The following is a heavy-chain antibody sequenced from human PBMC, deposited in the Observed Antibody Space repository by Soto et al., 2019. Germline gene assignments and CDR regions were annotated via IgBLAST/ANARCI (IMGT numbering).Heavy chain of an antibody. CDR1: GFSFGAYA. CDR2: ISGTGSRT. D-gene: IGHD5-18*01. CDR3: ARGGRYTYGYGDYSYGMDV. V-gene: IGHV3-23*01. J-gene: IGHJ6*02. Sequence: EVQVLESGGGLVQPGGSWRPSCPAPGFSFGAYAMGGVRRAPGKGLGRVSGISGTGSRTSYADPVRGRFTISRDNVNNTLSLQMDSLRAEDTAVYYCARGGRYTYGYGDYSYGMDVWGQGTTVTVSS.